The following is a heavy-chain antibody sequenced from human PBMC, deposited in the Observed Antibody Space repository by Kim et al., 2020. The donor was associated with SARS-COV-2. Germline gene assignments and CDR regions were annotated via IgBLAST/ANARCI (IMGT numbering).Heavy chain of an antibody. D-gene: IGHD2-2*02. J-gene: IGHJ6*01. Sequence: SVKVSCKASGFTFTSSAVQWVRQARGQRLEWIGWIVVGSGNTNYAQKFQERVTITRDMSTSTAYMELSSLRSEDTAVYYCAAVSAAIGSYYYGMDVWGQGTTVTVTS. CDR2: IVVGSGNT. CDR3: AAVSAAIGSYYYGMDV. V-gene: IGHV1-58*01. CDR1: GFTFTSSA.